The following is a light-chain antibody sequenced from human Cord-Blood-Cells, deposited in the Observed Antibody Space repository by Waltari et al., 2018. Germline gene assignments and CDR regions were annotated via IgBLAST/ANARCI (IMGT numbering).Light chain of an antibody. Sequence: DILITQSPSTLSASVGDRVTITCRASPSISSWLAWYQQKPGKAPKLLIYKASSLESGVPSRFSGSGSGTEFTLTISSLQPDDFATYYCQQYNSYSRTFGQGTKVEIK. J-gene: IGKJ1*01. V-gene: IGKV1-5*03. CDR1: PSISSW. CDR2: KAS. CDR3: QQYNSYSRT.